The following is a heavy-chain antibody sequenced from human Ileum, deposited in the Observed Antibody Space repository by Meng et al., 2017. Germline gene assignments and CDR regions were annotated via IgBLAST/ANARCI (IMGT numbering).Heavy chain of an antibody. CDR2: IYTRGTT. V-gene: IGHV4-4*07. CDR3: ARADGSRYFDL. Sequence: QVEREESGPGLVRPSETLSLSCTVSGGSVTTYYWSWIRQPAGRGLEWIGRIYTRGTTYYNPSLSSRVTMSVDTSKNQFSLRLNSVTAADAAVYYCARADGSRYFDLWGRGTLVTVSS. D-gene: IGHD3-10*01. J-gene: IGHJ2*01. CDR1: GGSVTTYY.